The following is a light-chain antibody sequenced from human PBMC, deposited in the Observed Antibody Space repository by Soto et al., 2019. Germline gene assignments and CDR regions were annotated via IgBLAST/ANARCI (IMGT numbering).Light chain of an antibody. V-gene: IGLV1-40*01. CDR3: QSSDSSLRRV. CDR1: NSTIGAGFD. J-gene: IGLJ3*02. CDR2: ANT. Sequence: VLTQPPSVSGAPGQRVTITCTGSNSTIGAGFDVHWYQHLPGTAPKLLIFANTNRPSGVPDRFSASKSGTSASLVITGLRADDEADYYCQSSDSSLRRVFGGGTK.